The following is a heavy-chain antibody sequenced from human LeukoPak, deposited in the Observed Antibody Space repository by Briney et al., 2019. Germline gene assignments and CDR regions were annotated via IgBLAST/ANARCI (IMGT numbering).Heavy chain of an antibody. D-gene: IGHD4-23*01. CDR1: GFTFSSYE. V-gene: IGHV3-48*03. Sequence: GGSLRLSCAPSGFTFSSYEMNWVRQAPGKGLEWISYISSSGSTMYYADSVKGRFTISRDNANNSLYLQMNSLRAEDTAVYYCARDGGYGGNPNDAFDMWGQGKMVTVSS. J-gene: IGHJ3*02. CDR2: ISSSGSTM. CDR3: ARDGGYGGNPNDAFDM.